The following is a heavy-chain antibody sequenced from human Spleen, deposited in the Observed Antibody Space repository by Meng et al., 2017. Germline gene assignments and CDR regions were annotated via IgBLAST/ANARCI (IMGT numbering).Heavy chain of an antibody. J-gene: IGHJ2*01. CDR1: GYSFTAYY. CDR3: ARDLYGDYTWYFDL. V-gene: IGHV1-2*06. Sequence: ASVKVSCKPSGYSFTAYYIHWVRQAPGQGLEWMGRIDPNSGVTEYAHKFHGRVTVTGDTSISTAYMELSRLRSDDTAVYYCARDLYGDYTWYFDLWGRGTLVTVSS. CDR2: IDPNSGVT. D-gene: IGHD4-17*01.